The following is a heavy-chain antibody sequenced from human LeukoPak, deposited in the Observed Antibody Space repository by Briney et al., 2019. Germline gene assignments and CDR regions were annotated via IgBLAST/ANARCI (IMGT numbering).Heavy chain of an antibody. J-gene: IGHJ5*02. CDR2: IYYSGST. Sequence: SETLSLTCTASGGSISSYYWSWIRQPPGKGLEWIGYIYYSGSTNYNPSLKSRVTISVDTSKNQFSLKLSSVTAADTAVYYCARMVAYDFWSGYWGNWFDPWGQGTLVTVSS. CDR1: GGSISSYY. D-gene: IGHD3-3*01. V-gene: IGHV4-59*01. CDR3: ARMVAYDFWSGYWGNWFDP.